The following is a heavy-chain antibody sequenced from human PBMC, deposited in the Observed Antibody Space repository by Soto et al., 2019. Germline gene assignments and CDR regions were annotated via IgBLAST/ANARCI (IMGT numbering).Heavy chain of an antibody. CDR3: ARDSSNSWYSPMDY. CDR2: IYYTGRT. Sequence: SETLSLTCTVSGGSVNNYYWSWVRQPPGKGLEWIGYIYYTGRTNYNPSLESRVTVSVDTSKNQLSLKLRSVTAADTAVYYCARDSSNSWYSPMDYWGQGTLVTVSS. J-gene: IGHJ4*02. CDR1: GGSVNNYY. V-gene: IGHV4-59*02. D-gene: IGHD6-13*01.